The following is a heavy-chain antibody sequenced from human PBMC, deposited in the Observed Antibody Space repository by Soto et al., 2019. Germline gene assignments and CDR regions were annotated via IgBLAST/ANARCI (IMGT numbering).Heavy chain of an antibody. CDR2: IYYSGST. J-gene: IGHJ6*02. CDR1: GGSISSSSYY. CDR3: ARGSAALINYYYYGMDV. Sequence: PSETLSLTCTVSGGSISSSSYYWGWIRQPPGKGLEWIGSIYYSGSTYYNPSLKSRVTISVDTSKNQFSLKLSSVTAADTAVYYCARGSAALINYYYYGMDVWGQGTTVTVS. D-gene: IGHD2-2*01. V-gene: IGHV4-39*01.